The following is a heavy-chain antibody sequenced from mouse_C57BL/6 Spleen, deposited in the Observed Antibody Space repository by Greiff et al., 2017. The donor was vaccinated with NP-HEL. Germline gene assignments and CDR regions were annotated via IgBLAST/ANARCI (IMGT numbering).Heavy chain of an antibody. Sequence: QVQLQQSGAELVKPGASVKLSCKASGYTFTSYWMQWVKQRPGQGLEWIGEIDPSDSYTNYNQKFKGKATLTVDTSSSTAYMQLSSLTSEDSAVYYCARIYYGNLAWFAYWGQGTLVTVSA. D-gene: IGHD2-1*01. CDR2: IDPSDSYT. CDR1: GYTFTSYW. CDR3: ARIYYGNLAWFAY. J-gene: IGHJ3*01. V-gene: IGHV1-50*01.